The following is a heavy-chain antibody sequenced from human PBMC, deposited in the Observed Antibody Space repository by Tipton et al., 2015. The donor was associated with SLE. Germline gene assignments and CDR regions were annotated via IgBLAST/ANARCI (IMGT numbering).Heavy chain of an antibody. CDR3: ARDGVVAAAVYYFDY. J-gene: IGHJ4*02. V-gene: IGHV4-4*07. CDR2: IYTSGST. CDR1: GGSISSYY. Sequence: TLSLTCTVSGGSISSYYLSWIRQPAGKGLEWIGRIYTSGSTNYNPSLKSRVTMSVDTSKNQFSLKLSSVTAADTAVYYCARDGVVAAAVYYFDYWGQGTLVTVSS. D-gene: IGHD6-13*01.